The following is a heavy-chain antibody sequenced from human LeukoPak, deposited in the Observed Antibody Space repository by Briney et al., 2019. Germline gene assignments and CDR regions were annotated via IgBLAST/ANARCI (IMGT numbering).Heavy chain of an antibody. CDR2: ISYDGSNK. J-gene: IGHJ4*02. Sequence: PGGSLRLSCAASGFTFSSYGMHWVRQAPGKGLEWVAVISYDGSNKYYADSVKGRFTISRDNSKNTLYLQMNSLRAEDTAVYYCAKGSYSSSSHWGQGTLVTVSS. CDR1: GFTFSSYG. D-gene: IGHD6-6*01. CDR3: AKGSYSSSSH. V-gene: IGHV3-30*18.